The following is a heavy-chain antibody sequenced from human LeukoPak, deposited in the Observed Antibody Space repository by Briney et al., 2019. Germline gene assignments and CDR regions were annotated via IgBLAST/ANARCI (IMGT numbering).Heavy chain of an antibody. J-gene: IGHJ4*02. CDR2: INSDGSET. CDR1: GFTFSRFW. Sequence: HPGGSLRLSCAASGFTFSRFWIYWVRHAPGKGLVWVSRINSDGSETMYADSVKGRFTISSDNAKNTLYLQMNSLRAEDTAVYYCARVRMGDDFNPFDYWGQGTLVTVSS. D-gene: IGHD3-16*01. CDR3: ARVRMGDDFNPFDY. V-gene: IGHV3-74*03.